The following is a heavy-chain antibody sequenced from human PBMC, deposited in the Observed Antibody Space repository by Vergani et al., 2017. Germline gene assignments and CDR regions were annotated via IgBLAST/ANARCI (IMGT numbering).Heavy chain of an antibody. CDR3: AKVSSGPVTFDY. Sequence: QVQLVESGGNVVQSGTSLRLSCAASGFSFGSYGMHWVRQSPGKGLEWVAVISNDGGNKYYADSVKGRFTIYKDNSKNTLSLQMNSLRVEDTAVYYCAKVSSGPVTFDYWGQGTLVTVSS. D-gene: IGHD3-22*01. CDR1: GFSFGSYG. CDR2: ISNDGGNK. J-gene: IGHJ4*02. V-gene: IGHV3-30*18.